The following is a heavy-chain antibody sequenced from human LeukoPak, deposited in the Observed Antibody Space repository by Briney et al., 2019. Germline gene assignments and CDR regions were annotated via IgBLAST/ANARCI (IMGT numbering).Heavy chain of an antibody. J-gene: IGHJ4*02. CDR3: ARGPGIAAAGILN. Sequence: SESLSLTCTVSGGSISSYYWSWIRQPPGKGLEWIGYIYYSGSTNYNPSLKSRVTISVDTSKNQFSLKLSSVTAADTAVYYCARGPGIAAAGILNWGQGTLVPVSS. CDR2: IYYSGST. V-gene: IGHV4-59*01. D-gene: IGHD6-13*01. CDR1: GGSISSYY.